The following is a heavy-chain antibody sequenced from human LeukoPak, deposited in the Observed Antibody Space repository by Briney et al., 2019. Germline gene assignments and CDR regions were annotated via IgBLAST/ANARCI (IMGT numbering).Heavy chain of an antibody. CDR1: GFSLTTSAVG. J-gene: IGHJ4*02. CDR3: AHRRGGYNWNHGDFDY. CDR2: ISWDNDK. Sequence: ESGPTLVIPTQTLTLTCTFSGFSLTTSAVGVGWIRQPPGKAPEWLALISWDNDKRYSPSLKTRLTITKDTSKNLVVFIMTDMDPVDTATYFCAHRRGGYNWNHGDFDYWGQGTLVTVSS. V-gene: IGHV2-5*02. D-gene: IGHD1-14*01.